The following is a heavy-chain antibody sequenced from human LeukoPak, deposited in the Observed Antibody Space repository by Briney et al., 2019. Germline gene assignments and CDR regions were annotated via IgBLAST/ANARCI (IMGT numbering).Heavy chain of an antibody. J-gene: IGHJ5*02. D-gene: IGHD6-19*01. CDR3: VRVLIAVDRNSFDP. CDR1: GYTFTSYG. CDR2: ISAYNGNT. V-gene: IGHV1-18*01. Sequence: ASVKVSCKASGYTFTSYGISWVRQAPGQGLEWMGWISAYNGNTNYAQKLQGRVTMTTDRSTSTASMDLRSLRSSDTAGYDFVRVLIAVDRNSFDPWGQGTLVTVSS.